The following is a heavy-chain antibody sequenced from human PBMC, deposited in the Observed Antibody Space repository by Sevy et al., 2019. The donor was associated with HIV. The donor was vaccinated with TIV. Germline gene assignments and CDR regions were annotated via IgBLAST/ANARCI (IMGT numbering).Heavy chain of an antibody. J-gene: IGHJ4*02. CDR1: GFKFDDHT. CDR3: ANDVGGFSGFDY. CDR2: IGGDKKKS. V-gene: IGHV3-43*01. Sequence: GGSLRLSCGASGFKFDDHTMHWVRQAPGKGLQWVSFIGGDKKKSSYASSVQGRFSISRDNRRNTLYLQMHSLRIEDTGLYFCANDVGGFSGFDYWGQGTLVTVSS. D-gene: IGHD5-12*01.